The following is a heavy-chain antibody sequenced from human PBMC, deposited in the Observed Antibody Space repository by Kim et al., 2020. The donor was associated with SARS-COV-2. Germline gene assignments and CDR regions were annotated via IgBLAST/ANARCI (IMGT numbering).Heavy chain of an antibody. Sequence: SETLSLTCTVSGGSISSYYWSWIRQPPGKGLEWIGYIYYSGSTNYNPSLKSRVTISVDTSKNQFSLKLSSVTAADTAVYYCARDHTASYGSGSYGWFDPWGQGTLVTVSS. CDR1: GGSISSYY. V-gene: IGHV4-59*13. CDR2: IYYSGST. D-gene: IGHD3-10*01. J-gene: IGHJ5*02. CDR3: ARDHTASYGSGSYGWFDP.